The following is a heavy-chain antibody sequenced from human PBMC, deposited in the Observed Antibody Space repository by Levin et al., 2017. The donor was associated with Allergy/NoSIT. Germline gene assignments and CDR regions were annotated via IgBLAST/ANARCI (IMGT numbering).Heavy chain of an antibody. Sequence: ASVKVSCAASGFTFSSYSMNWVRQAPGKGLEWVSSISSSSSYIYYADSVKGRFTISRDNAKNSLYLQMNSLRAEDTAVYYCASGGVGTTNWYFDLWGRGTLVTVSS. CDR3: ASGGVGTTNWYFDL. V-gene: IGHV3-21*01. CDR2: ISSSSSYI. CDR1: GFTFSSYS. D-gene: IGHD1-26*01. J-gene: IGHJ2*01.